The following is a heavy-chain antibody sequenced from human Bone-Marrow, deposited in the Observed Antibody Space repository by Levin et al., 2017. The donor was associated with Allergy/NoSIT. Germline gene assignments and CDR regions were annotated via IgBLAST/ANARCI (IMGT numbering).Heavy chain of an antibody. CDR1: GFSLSQSGMC. CDR3: ARVRLQDGDRLEGYAFNM. CDR2: IDWEDDK. V-gene: IGHV2-70*13. D-gene: IGHD3-16*01. J-gene: IGHJ3*02. Sequence: SGPTLVKPTQTLTLTCTFSGFSLSQSGMCVTWIRQPPGKALEWLALIDWEDDKYYTTSLKTSLTIPKDTSKKQVVLTMTNMDPVDTGTYYCARVRLQDGDRLEGYAFNMWGQGTLVTVSS.